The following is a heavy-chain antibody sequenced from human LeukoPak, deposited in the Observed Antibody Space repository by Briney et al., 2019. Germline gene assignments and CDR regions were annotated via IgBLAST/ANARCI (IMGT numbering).Heavy chain of an antibody. J-gene: IGHJ4*02. V-gene: IGHV4-39*07. CDR2: IFYSGST. Sequence: PSETLSLTCTVSGGSISTSNYYWGWIRQPPGKGLEWIGNIFYSGSTYYSPSLKSRVTISVDTSKNQFSLKLSSVTAADTAVYYCARSGIAVAAGPRCYFDYWGQGTLVTVSS. CDR3: ARSGIAVAAGPRCYFDY. D-gene: IGHD6-19*01. CDR1: GGSISTSNYY.